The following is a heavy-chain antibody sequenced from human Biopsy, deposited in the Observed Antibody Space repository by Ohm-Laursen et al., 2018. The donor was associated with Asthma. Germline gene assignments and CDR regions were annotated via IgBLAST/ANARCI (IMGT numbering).Heavy chain of an antibody. CDR1: GGTFNTYV. CDR3: ARKAGSCISKTCYSLDF. V-gene: IGHV1-69*13. CDR2: INSVFGTT. D-gene: IGHD2-2*01. J-gene: IGHJ4*02. Sequence: SVTVSCKSLGGTFNTYVIGWVRQAPGQGLEWMGGINSVFGTTTYPQKFQDRVTINADDSTSPVYMELSSLRSEDTAVYYCARKAGSCISKTCYSLDFWGQGTLVTVSS.